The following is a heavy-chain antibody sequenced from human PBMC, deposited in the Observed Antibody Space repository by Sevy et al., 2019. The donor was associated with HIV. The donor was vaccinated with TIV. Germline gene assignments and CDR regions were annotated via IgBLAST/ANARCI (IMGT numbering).Heavy chain of an antibody. CDR2: IYYSGST. CDR1: GGSISSSSYY. Sequence: SETLSLTCTVSGGSISSSSYYWGWIRQPPGKGLEWIGSIYYSGSTYYNPSLKSRVTISVDTSKNQFSLKLSSLTAADTAVYYCARLSYYDFWSGYSRAEYFQHWGQGTLVTVSS. J-gene: IGHJ1*01. CDR3: ARLSYYDFWSGYSRAEYFQH. V-gene: IGHV4-39*01. D-gene: IGHD3-3*01.